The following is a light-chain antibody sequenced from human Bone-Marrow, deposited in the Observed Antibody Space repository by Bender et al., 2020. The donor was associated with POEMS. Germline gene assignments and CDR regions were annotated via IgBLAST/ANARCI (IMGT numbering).Light chain of an antibody. V-gene: IGLV2-8*01. CDR1: SSDVGSYNY. CDR3: QSWGSNTAV. CDR2: EVT. Sequence: QSALTQPPSASGSPGQSVTISCTGTSSDVGSYNYVSWYQQHPGKAPKLMIYEVTKRPSGVPDRFSGSKSGNTASLTVSGLQAEDEADYYCQSWGSNTAVFGGGTKLTVL. J-gene: IGLJ2*01.